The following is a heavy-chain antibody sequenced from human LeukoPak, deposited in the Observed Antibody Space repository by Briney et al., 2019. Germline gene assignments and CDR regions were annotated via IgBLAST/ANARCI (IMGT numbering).Heavy chain of an antibody. CDR2: IRYDGSNK. D-gene: IGHD2-2*01. CDR3: AKEGCSSTSCGDYYYYYYMDV. Sequence: GGSLRLSCAASGFTFSSYGMHWVRQAPGKGLEWVAFIRYDGSNKYYADSVKGRFTISRDNSKNTLYLQMNSLRAEDTAVYYCAKEGCSSTSCGDYYYYYYMDVWGKGTTVTVSS. CDR1: GFTFSSYG. V-gene: IGHV3-30*02. J-gene: IGHJ6*03.